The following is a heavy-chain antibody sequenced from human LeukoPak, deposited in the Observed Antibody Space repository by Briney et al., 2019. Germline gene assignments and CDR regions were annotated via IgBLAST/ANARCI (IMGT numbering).Heavy chain of an antibody. CDR1: GGSISSYY. CDR3: AREVPWFGELPNWFDP. V-gene: IGHV4-59*01. CDR2: IYYSGST. D-gene: IGHD3-10*01. J-gene: IGHJ5*02. Sequence: SETLSLTCTVSGGSISSYYWSWIRQPPGKGLEWIGYIYYSGSTNYNPPLKSRVTISVDTSKNQFSLKLSSVTAADTAVYYCAREVPWFGELPNWFDPWGQGTLVTVSS.